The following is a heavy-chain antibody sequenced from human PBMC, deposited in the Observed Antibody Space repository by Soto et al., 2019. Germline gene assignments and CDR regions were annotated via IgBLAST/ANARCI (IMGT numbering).Heavy chain of an antibody. CDR1: GFTFSSYD. D-gene: IGHD3-10*01. V-gene: IGHV3-64*01. CDR3: VSRVSGNHDY. Sequence: EVQLAESGGGMVQPGGSLRLSCVASGFTFSSYDMHWVRQAPGKGLEYVSYISSNGGTTYYGNAVKGRSTISRDNCKNTLDLQMGSLRAEDMAVYYGVSRVSGNHDYWGQGTLVTVSS. J-gene: IGHJ4*02. CDR2: ISSNGGTT.